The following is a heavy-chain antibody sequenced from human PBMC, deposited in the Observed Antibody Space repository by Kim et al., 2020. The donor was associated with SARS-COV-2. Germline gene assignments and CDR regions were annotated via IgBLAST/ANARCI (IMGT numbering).Heavy chain of an antibody. J-gene: IGHJ4*02. D-gene: IGHD3-10*01. CDR3: AGRQYYYARFDY. Sequence: SNPPYRKNRVTIAVDTSETQFSLKLSSVTATDTAVYYCAGRQYYYARFDYWGQGTLVTVSS. V-gene: IGHV4-39*01.